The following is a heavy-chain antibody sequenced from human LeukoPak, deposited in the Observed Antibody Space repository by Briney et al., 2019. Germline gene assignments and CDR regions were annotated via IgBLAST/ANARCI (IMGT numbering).Heavy chain of an antibody. D-gene: IGHD3-9*01. CDR2: ISSSSSYI. CDR3: AKAGDYDILTGPYDY. V-gene: IGHV3-21*01. CDR1: GFTFSSYS. J-gene: IGHJ4*02. Sequence: PGGSLRLSCAASGFTFSSYSMNWVRQAPGKGLEWVSSISSSSSYIYYADSVKGRFTISRDNAKNSLYLQMNSLRAEDTAVYYCAKAGDYDILTGPYDYWGQGTLVTVSS.